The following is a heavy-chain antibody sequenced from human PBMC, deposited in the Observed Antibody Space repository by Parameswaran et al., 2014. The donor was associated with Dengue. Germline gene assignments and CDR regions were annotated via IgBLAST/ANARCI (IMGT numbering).Heavy chain of an antibody. D-gene: IGHD2-21*01. CDR3: ARNLVSAYYYYGMDV. CDR2: INHSGST. J-gene: IGHJ6*01. V-gene: IGHV4-34*01. Sequence: PGKGLEWIGEINHSGSTNYNPSLKSRVTISVDTSKNQFSLKLSSVTAADTAVYYCARNLVSAYYYYGMDVWGPRDHGHRLL.